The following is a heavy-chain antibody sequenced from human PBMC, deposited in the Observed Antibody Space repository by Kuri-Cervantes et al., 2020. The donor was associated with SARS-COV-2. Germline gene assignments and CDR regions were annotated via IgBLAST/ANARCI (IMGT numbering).Heavy chain of an antibody. CDR3: ARARDSSIFGVVIDDAFDI. J-gene: IGHJ3*02. V-gene: IGHV1-18*01. Sequence: ASVKVFCKASAGTFISYAISLVRQAPGQGLEWMGWISAYNGNTNYAQKLQGRVTMTTDTSTSTAYMKLRSLRSDDTAVYYCARARDSSIFGVVIDDAFDIWGQGTMVTVSS. CDR1: AGTFISYA. CDR2: ISAYNGNT. D-gene: IGHD3-3*01.